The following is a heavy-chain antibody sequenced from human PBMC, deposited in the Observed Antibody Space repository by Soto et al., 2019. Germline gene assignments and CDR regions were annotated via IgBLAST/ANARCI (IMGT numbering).Heavy chain of an antibody. CDR2: INAGNGNT. V-gene: IGHV1-3*01. CDR3: ARSDYYERNWFDP. J-gene: IGHJ5*02. D-gene: IGHD3-22*01. Sequence: ASVKVSCKASGYTFTSYAMHWVRQAPGQRLEWMGWINAGNGNTKYSQKFQGRVTITRDTSASTAYMELGSLRSEDTAVYYCARSDYYERNWFDPWGQGTLVTVSS. CDR1: GYTFTSYA.